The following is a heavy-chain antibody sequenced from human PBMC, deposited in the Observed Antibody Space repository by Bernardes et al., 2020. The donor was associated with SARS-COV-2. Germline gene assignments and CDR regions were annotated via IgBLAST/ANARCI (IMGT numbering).Heavy chain of an antibody. CDR1: GGSIGSNNW. Sequence: SETLSLTCSVSGGSIGSNNWWTWVRQTPGKGLEWIGEIYHTGVTYYNPSLESRVSMSIDTSKNLFSLTLTSVTAADTGVYYCARDAPVSSRGYFDLWGRGTLATVSS. D-gene: IGHD2-15*01. J-gene: IGHJ4*02. CDR2: IYHTGVT. CDR3: ARDAPVSSRGYFDL. V-gene: IGHV4-4*02.